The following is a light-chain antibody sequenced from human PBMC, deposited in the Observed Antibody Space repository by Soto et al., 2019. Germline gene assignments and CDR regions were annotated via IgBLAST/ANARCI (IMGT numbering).Light chain of an antibody. CDR1: QGLSSD. J-gene: IGKJ5*01. CDR3: QQLNSYPIT. V-gene: IGKV1-9*01. Sequence: DIQLTQSPSFLSASVGDRVTITCRASQGLSSDLAWYQQKPGKAPKLLIYAASTLQSGVPSRFSGSGSGNEFPLPISSLQPEDFATYYCQQLNSYPITFGQGTRLEIK. CDR2: AAS.